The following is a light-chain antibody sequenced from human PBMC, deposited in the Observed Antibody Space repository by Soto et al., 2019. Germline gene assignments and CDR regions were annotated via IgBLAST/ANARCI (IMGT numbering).Light chain of an antibody. J-gene: IGKJ4*01. Sequence: DIQMTQSPSTLSASVGDRATITCRASQSIRSWLAWYQQKPGKAPKLLIYKASSLESGVPSRFSGSGSGTEFTLTISSLQPDYFATYYCQQYNSYPLTFGGGTNVEIK. CDR1: QSIRSW. V-gene: IGKV1-5*03. CDR2: KAS. CDR3: QQYNSYPLT.